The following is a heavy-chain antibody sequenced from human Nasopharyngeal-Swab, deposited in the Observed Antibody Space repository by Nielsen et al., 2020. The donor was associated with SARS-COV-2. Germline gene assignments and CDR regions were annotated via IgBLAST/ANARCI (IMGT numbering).Heavy chain of an antibody. CDR2: IYYSGST. CDR3: ARLGFGETNDY. J-gene: IGHJ4*02. V-gene: IGHV4-59*08. D-gene: IGHD3-10*01. Sequence: SETLSLTCTVSGGSISSYYWNWIRQPPGKGLEWIGYIYYSGSTNYNPSLKSRVTISVDTSKNQFSLKLTSVTAADTAVYYCARLGFGETNDYWGQGTLVTVSS. CDR1: GGSISSYY.